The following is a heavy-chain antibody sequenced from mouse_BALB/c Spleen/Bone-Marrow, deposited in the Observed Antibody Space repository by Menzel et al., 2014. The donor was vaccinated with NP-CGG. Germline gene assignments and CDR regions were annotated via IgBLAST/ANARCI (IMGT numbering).Heavy chain of an antibody. CDR1: GYSFTGYT. V-gene: IGHV1-37*01. Sequence: VQLQQSGPELVKPGASMKISCKASGYSFTGYTMNWVKQIHGKNLEWIGLINPYNDNTNYNQKFKGKATLIVDKSSSTAYMELLSPTSEDSSGYYCARSGTVVGTYYFDYWGQGTTPTGSS. J-gene: IGHJ2*01. CDR3: ARSGTVVGTYYFDY. CDR2: INPYNDNT. D-gene: IGHD1-1*01.